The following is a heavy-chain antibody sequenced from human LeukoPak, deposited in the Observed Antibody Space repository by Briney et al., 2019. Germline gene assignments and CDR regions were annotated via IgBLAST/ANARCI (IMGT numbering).Heavy chain of an antibody. J-gene: IGHJ4*02. CDR3: ARGGDILTGHYLFDY. D-gene: IGHD3-9*01. V-gene: IGHV3-21*01. CDR2: ISSSSSYI. CDR1: GFTFSSYS. Sequence: GGSLRLSCAASGFTFSSYSMNWVRQAPGKGLEWVSSISSSSSYIYYADSVKGRFTISRDNAKNSLYLQMNSLRAEDTAVYYCARGGDILTGHYLFDYWGQGTLVTVSS.